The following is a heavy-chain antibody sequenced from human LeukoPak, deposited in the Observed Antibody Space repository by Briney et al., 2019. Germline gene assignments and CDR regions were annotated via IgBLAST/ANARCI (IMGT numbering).Heavy chain of an antibody. CDR3: AKDILSRRDSSGYPLDY. D-gene: IGHD3-22*01. CDR2: ISGSGGGT. Sequence: GGSLRLSCAASGFTFSSYAMSWVRQAPGKGLEWVSAISGSGGGTYYADSVKGRFTISRDNSKNTLYLQMNSLRAEDTAVYYCAKDILSRRDSSGYPLDYWGQGTLVTVSS. CDR1: GFTFSSYA. V-gene: IGHV3-23*01. J-gene: IGHJ4*02.